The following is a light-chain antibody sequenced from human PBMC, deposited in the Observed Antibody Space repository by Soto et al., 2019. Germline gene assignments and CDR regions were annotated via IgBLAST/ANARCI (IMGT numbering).Light chain of an antibody. V-gene: IGLV2-14*01. Sequence: QSALTQPASVSGSPGQSITISCTGTSSDVGGYNYVSWYQQHPGKAPKPMIYEVSNRPSGVSNRFSGSKSGNTASLTISGLQAEDEADYYCTSYTRSITYVFGTGTKLTV. CDR1: SSDVGGYNY. CDR3: TSYTRSITYV. CDR2: EVS. J-gene: IGLJ1*01.